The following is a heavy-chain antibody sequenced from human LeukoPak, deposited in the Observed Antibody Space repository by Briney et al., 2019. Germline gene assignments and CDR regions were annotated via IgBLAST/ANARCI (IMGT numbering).Heavy chain of an antibody. V-gene: IGHV3-7*01. D-gene: IGHD3-22*01. CDR3: ARDFGFSPSSGYSFDY. CDR2: IKGDGIDN. J-gene: IGHJ4*02. CDR1: GFTFSSYW. Sequence: GGSLRLSCAASGFTFSSYWMSWVRQAPGKGLEWVANIKGDGIDNHYVDSVRGRFTISRDNAKNTLYLQMNSLGAENTGVYYCARDFGFSPSSGYSFDYWGQGTLVTVSS.